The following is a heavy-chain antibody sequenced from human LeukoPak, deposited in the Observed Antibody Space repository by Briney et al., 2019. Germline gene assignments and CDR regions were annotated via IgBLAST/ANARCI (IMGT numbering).Heavy chain of an antibody. V-gene: IGHV5-51*01. CDR2: IYPGDSDT. J-gene: IGHJ4*02. D-gene: IGHD3-10*01. CDR1: GYSFTSYW. Sequence: GESLKISCKGSGYSFTSYWIGWVRQMPGKGLEGMGIIYPGDSDTRYSPSFQGQVTISADKSISTAYLQWSSLKASDTAMYYCARGDYYGSGSYLAPIPFDYWGQGTLVTVSS. CDR3: ARGDYYGSGSYLAPIPFDY.